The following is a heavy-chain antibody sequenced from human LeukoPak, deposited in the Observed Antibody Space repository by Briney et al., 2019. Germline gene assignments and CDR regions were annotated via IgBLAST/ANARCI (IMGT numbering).Heavy chain of an antibody. J-gene: IGHJ6*03. CDR3: ATCITMVRGVSKGYYYYMDV. D-gene: IGHD3-10*01. CDR1: GGTFSSYA. CDR2: IIPIFGTA. Sequence: ASVKVSCKASGGTFSSYAISWVRQAPGQGLEWMGGIIPIFGTANYAQKFQGRVTITADESTSTAYMELSSLRSEDTAVYYCATCITMVRGVSKGYYYYMDVWGKGTTVTISS. V-gene: IGHV1-69*13.